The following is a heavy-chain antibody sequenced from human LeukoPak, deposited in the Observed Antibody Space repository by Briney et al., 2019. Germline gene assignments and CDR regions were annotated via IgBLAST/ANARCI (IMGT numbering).Heavy chain of an antibody. V-gene: IGHV4-59*12. D-gene: IGHD3-3*01. J-gene: IGHJ6*03. CDR1: GGSISSYY. CDR3: ARVTMTIFGNYYYMDV. CDR2: IYYSGST. Sequence: SETLSLTCTVSGGSISSYYWSWIRQPPGKGLEWIGYIYYSGSTNYNPSLKSRVTMSVDTSKNQFSLKLSSVTAADTAVYYCARVTMTIFGNYYYMDVWGKGTTVTVSS.